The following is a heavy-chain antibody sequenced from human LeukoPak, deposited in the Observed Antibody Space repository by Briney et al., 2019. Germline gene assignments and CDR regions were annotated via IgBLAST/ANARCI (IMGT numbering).Heavy chain of an antibody. V-gene: IGHV3-48*02. D-gene: IGHD3-9*01. CDR2: INHNAEMI. CDR3: ARDHDWAFDL. CDR1: GFPFGSYV. Sequence: GGSLRLSCEASGFPFGSYVMSWVRQAPGKGLEWIAYINHNAEMIFYPDFVRGRFTISRDNAKNSLYLQMNALRYEDTAIYYCARDHDWAFDLWGQGTLVTVSS. J-gene: IGHJ4*02.